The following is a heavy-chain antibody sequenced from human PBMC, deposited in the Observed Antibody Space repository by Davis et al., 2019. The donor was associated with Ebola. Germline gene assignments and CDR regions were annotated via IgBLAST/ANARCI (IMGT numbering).Heavy chain of an antibody. Sequence: GESLKISCAASGFTFSSYEMNWVCQAPGKGLEWVSYISSSGSTIYYADSVKGRFTISRDNAKNSLYLQMSSLKASDTAMYYCARHPPYSSGWSRYDYWGQGTLVTVSS. CDR1: GFTFSSYE. CDR2: ISSSGSTI. J-gene: IGHJ4*02. V-gene: IGHV3-48*03. CDR3: ARHPPYSSGWSRYDY. D-gene: IGHD6-19*01.